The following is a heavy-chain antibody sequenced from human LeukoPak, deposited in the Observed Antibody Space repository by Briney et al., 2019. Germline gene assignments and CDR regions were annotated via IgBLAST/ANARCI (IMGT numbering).Heavy chain of an antibody. CDR3: ARPPHIAAAGQD. J-gene: IGHJ4*02. Sequence: PGGSLRLSCAASGFTFSDYYMSWIRQGPGKGLEWVSYISSSGSTIYYADSVKGRFTISRDNAKNSLYLQMNSLRAEDTALYYCARPPHIAAAGQDWGQGTLVTVSS. CDR1: GFTFSDYY. D-gene: IGHD6-13*01. CDR2: ISSSGSTI. V-gene: IGHV3-11*04.